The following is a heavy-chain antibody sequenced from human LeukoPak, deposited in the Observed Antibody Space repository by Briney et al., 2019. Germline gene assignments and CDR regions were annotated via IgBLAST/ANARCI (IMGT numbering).Heavy chain of an antibody. J-gene: IGHJ6*02. Sequence: GGSLRLSCAASGYTFSSYAMSWVRQAPGKGLEWVSAISGRGGSTYYADSVKGRFTISRDNSKNTLYLQMNSLRAEDTAVYYCAKDQEKYYYGSGSYHPSYYYYYGMDVWGQGTTVTVSS. V-gene: IGHV3-23*01. CDR3: AKDQEKYYYGSGSYHPSYYYYYGMDV. CDR2: ISGRGGST. D-gene: IGHD3-10*01. CDR1: GYTFSSYA.